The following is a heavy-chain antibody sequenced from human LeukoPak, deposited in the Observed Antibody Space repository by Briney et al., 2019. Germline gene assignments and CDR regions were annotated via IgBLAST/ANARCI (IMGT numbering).Heavy chain of an antibody. CDR1: GFTFSSYG. V-gene: IGHV3-33*06. D-gene: IGHD1-26*01. CDR2: IWYDGSNK. CDR3: AKDGPLVGPYCFDY. Sequence: GGSLRLFCAASGFTFSSYGMHWVRQAPGKGLEWVAVIWYDGSNKYYADSVKGRFTISRDNSKNTLDLQMNSLRAEDTAVYYCAKDGPLVGPYCFDYWGQGTLVTVSS. J-gene: IGHJ4*02.